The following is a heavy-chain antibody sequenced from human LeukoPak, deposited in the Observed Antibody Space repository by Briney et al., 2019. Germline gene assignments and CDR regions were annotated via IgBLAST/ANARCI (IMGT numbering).Heavy chain of an antibody. CDR1: GGTFNNSA. CDR3: ARDVHGDYGSGWFDP. D-gene: IGHD4-17*01. V-gene: IGHV1-69*05. CDR2: IMPLFGTA. J-gene: IGHJ5*02. Sequence: SVKVSCKTSGGTFNNSAISWVRQAPGQGLEWLGGIMPLFGTAGYVQKFRGRVTITKDESTRTVYLELTSLTSDDTAVYYCARDVHGDYGSGWFDPWGQGTLVSVSS.